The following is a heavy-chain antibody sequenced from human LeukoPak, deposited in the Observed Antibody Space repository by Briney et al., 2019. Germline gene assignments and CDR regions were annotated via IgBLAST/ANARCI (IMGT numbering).Heavy chain of an antibody. CDR2: ISSSSSTI. V-gene: IGHV3-48*04. Sequence: VGSLRLSCAASGVTFSSYSMNWVRQAPGKGLEWVSYISSSSSTIYYADSVKGRFTISRDNAKNSLYLQMNSLRAEDTAVYYCAELGITMIGGVWGKGTTVTISS. J-gene: IGHJ6*04. D-gene: IGHD3-10*02. CDR1: GVTFSSYS. CDR3: AELGITMIGGV.